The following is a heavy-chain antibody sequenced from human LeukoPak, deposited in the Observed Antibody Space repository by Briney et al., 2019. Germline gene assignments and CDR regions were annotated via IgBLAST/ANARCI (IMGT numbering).Heavy chain of an antibody. CDR1: GFTFSSYW. Sequence: GGSLRLSCAASGFTFSSYWMHWVRQAPGKGLVWVSRINSDGSSTSYADSVKGRFTISRDNAKNTLYLQMNSLRAEDTAVYYCARVDVLRFLESDNWGQRTLVTVSS. CDR2: INSDGSST. V-gene: IGHV3-74*01. D-gene: IGHD3-3*01. CDR3: ARVDVLRFLESDN. J-gene: IGHJ4*02.